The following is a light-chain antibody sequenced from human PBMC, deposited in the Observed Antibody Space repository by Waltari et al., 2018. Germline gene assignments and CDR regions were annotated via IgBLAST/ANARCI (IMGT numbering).Light chain of an antibody. V-gene: IGKV1-39*01. CDR1: QSISSY. J-gene: IGKJ3*01. CDR2: AAS. Sequence: DIQMTQSPSSLSASVGDRVTITCRARQSISSYLNWYQQKPGKAPKLLIDAASSLQSGVPSRFSGSGSGTDFTLTISSLQPEDFATYYCQQSYSTPRVFTFGPGTKVDIK. CDR3: QQSYSTPRVFT.